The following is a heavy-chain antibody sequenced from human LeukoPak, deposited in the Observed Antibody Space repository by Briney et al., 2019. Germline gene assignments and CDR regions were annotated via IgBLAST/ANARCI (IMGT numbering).Heavy chain of an antibody. V-gene: IGHV3-30*02. CDR1: GGSISSSSYY. Sequence: PSETLSLTCTVSGGSISSSSYYWGWLRQAPGKGLEWVAFIRYDGSNKYYADSVKGRFTISRDNSKNTLYLQMNSLRAEDTAVYYCAKDLYPGIAVASYYFDYWGQGTLVTVSS. J-gene: IGHJ4*02. D-gene: IGHD6-19*01. CDR2: IRYDGSNK. CDR3: AKDLYPGIAVASYYFDY.